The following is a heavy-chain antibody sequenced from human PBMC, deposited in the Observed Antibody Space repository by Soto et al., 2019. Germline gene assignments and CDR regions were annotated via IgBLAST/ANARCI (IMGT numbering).Heavy chain of an antibody. CDR1: GGSVSSGSYY. V-gene: IGHV4-61*01. J-gene: IGHJ6*02. Sequence: PSETLSLTCTVAGGSVSSGSYYWSWIRQPPGKGLEYIGYLYYSGSTNYNPSLKSRVTISVDTPKNQFSLKLTSVTAADTAVYYCARVNITMVRGVIPPYYYYGMDVWGQGTTVTVSS. CDR3: ARVNITMVRGVIPPYYYYGMDV. CDR2: LYYSGST. D-gene: IGHD3-10*01.